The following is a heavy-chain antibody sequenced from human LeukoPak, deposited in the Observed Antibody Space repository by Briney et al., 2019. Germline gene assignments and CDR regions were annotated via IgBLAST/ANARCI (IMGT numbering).Heavy chain of an antibody. CDR2: IYYSGST. CDR3: SQDFLTGRDRGIVATIGDYYYYYGNDG. Sequence: PSETLSLTCTVSGGSISSGDYYWSWIRQPPGKGLEWIGYIYYSGSTYYNPSLKSRVTISVDTSKNQFSLTLSSVTAADTAAYYCSQDFLTGRDRGIVATIGDYYYYYGNDGLGQGTTVTVSS. J-gene: IGHJ6*01. CDR1: GGSISSGDYY. D-gene: IGHD5-12*01. V-gene: IGHV4-30-4*01.